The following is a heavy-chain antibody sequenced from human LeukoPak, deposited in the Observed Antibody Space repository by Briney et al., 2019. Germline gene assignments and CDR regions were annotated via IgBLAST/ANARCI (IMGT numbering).Heavy chain of an antibody. V-gene: IGHV3-11*01. Sequence: GGSLRLSCAASGFTFSDYYMSWIRQAPGKGLEWVSYISSSGSTIYYADSVKGRFTISRDNAKNSLYLQMNSLRAEDTAVYYCARDQTVMGQWLANFDYWGQGTLVTVSS. CDR3: ARDQTVMGQWLANFDY. J-gene: IGHJ4*02. CDR2: ISSSGSTI. D-gene: IGHD6-19*01. CDR1: GFTFSDYY.